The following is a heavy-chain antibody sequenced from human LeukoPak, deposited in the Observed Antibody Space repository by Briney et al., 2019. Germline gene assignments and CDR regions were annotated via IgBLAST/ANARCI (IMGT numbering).Heavy chain of an antibody. CDR3: ASSFYYDSRDY. CDR2: ITPSGST. J-gene: IGHJ4*02. Sequence: KPSETLSLTCVDYGGSFSGYFWSWIRQPPGKGLEWIGEITPSGSTNYSPSLKSRVSISIDTSKKKLSLRLTSVTAADSAVYYCASSFYYDSRDYWGQGTLVTVSS. V-gene: IGHV4-34*01. CDR1: GGSFSGYF. D-gene: IGHD3-22*01.